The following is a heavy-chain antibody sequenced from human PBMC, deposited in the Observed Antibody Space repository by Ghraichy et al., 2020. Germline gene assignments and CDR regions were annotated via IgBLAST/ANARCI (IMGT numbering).Heavy chain of an antibody. D-gene: IGHD2-15*01. Sequence: SETLSLTCTVSGGSISSYYWSWIRQPPGKGLEWIGYIYYSGSTNYNPSLKSRVTISVDTSKNQFSLKLSSVTAADTAVYYCARDYGGLDWGQGTLVTVSS. CDR1: GGSISSYY. CDR2: IYYSGST. CDR3: ARDYGGLD. V-gene: IGHV4-59*01. J-gene: IGHJ4*02.